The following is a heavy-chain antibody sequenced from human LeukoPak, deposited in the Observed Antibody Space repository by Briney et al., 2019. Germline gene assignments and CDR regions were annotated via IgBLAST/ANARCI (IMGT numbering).Heavy chain of an antibody. J-gene: IGHJ4*02. D-gene: IGHD3-10*01. CDR1: GYSISSGYY. CDR2: IYHSGST. Sequence: SETLSLTCAVSGYSISSGYYWGWSRQPPGKGLEWIGSIYHSGSTYYNPSVKSRVTMSVDTSKNQFSLKLSSVTAADTAVYYCARGAYYYGSGKIFDYWGQGTLVTVSS. CDR3: ARGAYYYGSGKIFDY. V-gene: IGHV4-38-2*01.